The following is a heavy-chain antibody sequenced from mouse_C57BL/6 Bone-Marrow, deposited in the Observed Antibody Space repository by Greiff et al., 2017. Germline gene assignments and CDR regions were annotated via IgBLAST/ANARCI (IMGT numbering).Heavy chain of an antibody. J-gene: IGHJ1*03. V-gene: IGHV1-50*01. CDR2: IDPSDSYT. D-gene: IGHD1-1*01. CDR3: ARPSIDAVVATPCGYVDV. CDR1: GYTFTSYW. Sequence: QVQLQQPGAELVKPGASVKLSCKASGYTFTSYWMQWVNQRPGQGLEWIGEIDPSDSYTNYNQEFKGKATSTVDTSYSQADMQLSSLTSEDSAVYYCARPSIDAVVATPCGYVDVWGTGTTITVSS.